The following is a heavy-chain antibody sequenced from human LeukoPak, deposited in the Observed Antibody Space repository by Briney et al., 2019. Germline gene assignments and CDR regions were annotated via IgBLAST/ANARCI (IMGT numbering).Heavy chain of an antibody. V-gene: IGHV1-46*01. J-gene: IGHJ4*02. CDR1: GYTFTSYY. CDR2: INPSGGST. CDR3: ARVGGSYYVDY. D-gene: IGHD1-26*01. Sequence: GASVKVSCEASGYTFTSYYMHWVRQAPGQGLEWMGIINPSGGSTSYAQKFQGRVTMTRDTSTSTVYMELSSLRSEDTAVYYCARVGGSYYVDYWGQGTLVTVSS.